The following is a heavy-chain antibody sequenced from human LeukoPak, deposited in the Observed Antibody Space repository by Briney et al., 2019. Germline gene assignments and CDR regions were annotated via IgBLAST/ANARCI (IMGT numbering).Heavy chain of an antibody. CDR2: ISWNSGSI. CDR3: AKAGSGYDRRAFDY. V-gene: IGHV3-9*03. J-gene: IGHJ4*02. D-gene: IGHD5-12*01. CDR1: GFTFDAYA. Sequence: PGGSWRLSCAASGFTFDAYAMHWVRQAPGKGLEWVSGISWNSGSIGYADSVKGRFTISRDTGKPSLSRQMDSVRADAMALYYCAKAGSGYDRRAFDYWGQGTLVTVSS.